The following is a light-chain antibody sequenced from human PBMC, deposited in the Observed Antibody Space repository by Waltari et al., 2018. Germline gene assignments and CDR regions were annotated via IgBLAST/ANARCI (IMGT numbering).Light chain of an antibody. CDR3: QQYYNTPQT. V-gene: IGKV4-1*01. CDR1: QSILYSSNNKNY. CDR2: LAS. J-gene: IGKJ1*01. Sequence: DIVMTQSPDSLAVSLGERATINCKSSQSILYSSNNKNYLAWYQQRPGQPPNLLIYLASTRESGVPDRCSGSGSGTDFTLTISSLQAEDVAVYYCQQYYNTPQTFGQGTKVEIK.